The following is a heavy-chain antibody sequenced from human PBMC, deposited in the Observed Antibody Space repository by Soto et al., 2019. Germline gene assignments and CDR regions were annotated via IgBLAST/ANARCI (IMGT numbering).Heavy chain of an antibody. Sequence: NPSETLSLTCAVSGGSISSSNWWSWVRQPPGKGLEWIGEIYHSGSTNYNPSLKSRVTISVDKSKNQFSLKLSSVTAADTAVYYCARYGSGSYHLDYWGQGTLVTVSS. V-gene: IGHV4-4*02. CDR1: GGSISSSNW. J-gene: IGHJ4*02. D-gene: IGHD3-10*01. CDR2: IYHSGST. CDR3: ARYGSGSYHLDY.